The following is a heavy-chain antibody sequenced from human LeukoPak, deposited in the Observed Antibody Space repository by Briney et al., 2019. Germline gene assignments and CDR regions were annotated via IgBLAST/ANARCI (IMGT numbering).Heavy chain of an antibody. J-gene: IGHJ4*02. CDR2: ISWDGGST. Sequence: GGSLRLSCAASGFTFDDYAMHWVRQAPGKGLEWVSLISWDGGSTYYADSVKGRFTISRDNSKNSLYLQMNSLRAEDTALYYCAKGQLRYFDWSNNYFDYWGQGTLVTVSS. V-gene: IGHV3-43D*03. CDR3: AKGQLRYFDWSNNYFDY. CDR1: GFTFDDYA. D-gene: IGHD3-9*01.